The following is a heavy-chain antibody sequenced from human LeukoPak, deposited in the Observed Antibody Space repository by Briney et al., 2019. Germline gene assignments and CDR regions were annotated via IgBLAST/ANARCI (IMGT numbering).Heavy chain of an antibody. CDR1: GFTFSSYW. V-gene: IGHV3-7*01. Sequence: GGSLRLSCAASGFTFSSYWMSWVRQAPGKGLEWVANIKQDGSEKYYVDSVKGRFTISRDNAKNSLYLQMNSLRAEDTAVYYCARGKTSQNIVTRKTYNWFDPWGQGTLVTVSS. CDR2: IKQDGSEK. CDR3: ARGKTSQNIVTRKTYNWFDP. D-gene: IGHD2/OR15-2a*01. J-gene: IGHJ5*02.